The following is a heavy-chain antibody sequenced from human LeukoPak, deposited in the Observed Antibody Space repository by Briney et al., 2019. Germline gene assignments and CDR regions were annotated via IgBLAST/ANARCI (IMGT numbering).Heavy chain of an antibody. D-gene: IGHD2-15*01. CDR1: GGTFSSCA. V-gene: IGHV1-69*13. J-gene: IGHJ4*02. CDR2: IIPIFGTA. CDR3: ARDSPAYCSGGSCYSSY. Sequence: ASVKVSCKASGGTFSSCAISWVRQAPGQGLEWMGGIIPIFGTANYAQKFQGRVTITADESTSTAYMELSSLRSEDTAVYYCARDSPAYCSGGSCYSSYWGQGTLVTVSS.